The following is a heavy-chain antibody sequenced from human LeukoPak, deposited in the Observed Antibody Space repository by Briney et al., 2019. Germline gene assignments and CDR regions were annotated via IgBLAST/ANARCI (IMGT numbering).Heavy chain of an antibody. CDR1: GFTFSSYW. J-gene: IGHJ4*02. Sequence: PGGSLRLSCAASGFTFSSYWMHWVRHAPGKGLVWVSRINSDGSSTSYADSVKGRFTISRDNAKNTLYLQMNSLRAEDTAVYYCARDPRTTRALDYWGQGTLVTVSS. V-gene: IGHV3-74*01. CDR3: ARDPRTTRALDY. CDR2: INSDGSST. D-gene: IGHD1-1*01.